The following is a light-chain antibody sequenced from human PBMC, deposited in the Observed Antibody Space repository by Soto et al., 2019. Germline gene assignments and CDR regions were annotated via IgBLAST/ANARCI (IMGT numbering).Light chain of an antibody. Sequence: DIQMTQSPSTLSASVGDRVTITCRASQSVSSWLAWYQQKPGKAPKLLIYDASTLESGVPSRFSGSGSGAEFNLTISSLQPDDFANYYCQQYNSYFRTFGQGTKVEIK. CDR3: QQYNSYFRT. V-gene: IGKV1-5*01. J-gene: IGKJ1*01. CDR2: DAS. CDR1: QSVSSW.